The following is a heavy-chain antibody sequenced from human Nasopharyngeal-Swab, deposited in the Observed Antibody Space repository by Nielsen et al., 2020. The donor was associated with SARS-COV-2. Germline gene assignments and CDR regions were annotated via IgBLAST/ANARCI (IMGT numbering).Heavy chain of an antibody. D-gene: IGHD2-2*01. V-gene: IGHV7-4-1*02. CDR1: GYTFSNYV. Sequence: ASVKVSCKASGYTFSNYVMNWVRQTPGQGLEWMGWIDTNTGNPTHAPGFTGRFVFSLDTSVRTAYLQISSLKAEDTAVYYCARGIPAAENWFDPWGQGTLVTVSS. CDR3: ARGIPAAENWFDP. CDR2: IDTNTGNP. J-gene: IGHJ5*02.